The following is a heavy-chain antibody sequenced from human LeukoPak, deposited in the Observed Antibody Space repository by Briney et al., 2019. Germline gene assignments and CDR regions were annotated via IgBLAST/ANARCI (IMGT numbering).Heavy chain of an antibody. CDR1: GFTFSTYW. CDR3: ARILPVASRDY. CDR2: IKQDGSDK. D-gene: IGHD2-2*01. V-gene: IGHV3-7*01. Sequence: GGSLRLSCAASGFTFSTYWMSWVRQAPGKGLEWVANIKQDGSDKFYVDSVKGRFTISRDNAKNSMYLQMNSLRAEDTAVYYCARILPVASRDYWGQGTLVTVSS. J-gene: IGHJ4*02.